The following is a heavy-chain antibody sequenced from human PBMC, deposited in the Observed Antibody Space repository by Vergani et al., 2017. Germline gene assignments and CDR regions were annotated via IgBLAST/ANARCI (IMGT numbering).Heavy chain of an antibody. Sequence: QVQLVQSGAEVKKPGASVKVSCKASGYTFTSYDINWVRQATGQGLEWMGGMNPNSGNTGYAQKFQARVTMTRNTSISTAYMELRSLRSEDTAVYYCARESSGYYYYYGMDVWGQGTTVTVSS. CDR3: ARESSGYYYYYGMDV. CDR2: MNPNSGNT. V-gene: IGHV1-8*01. D-gene: IGHD3-22*01. CDR1: GYTFTSYD. J-gene: IGHJ6*02.